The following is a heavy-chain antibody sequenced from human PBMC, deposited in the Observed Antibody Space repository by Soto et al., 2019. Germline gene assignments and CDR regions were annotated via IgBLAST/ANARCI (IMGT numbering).Heavy chain of an antibody. CDR1: GITFSSYW. CDR3: ARGRLNIDY. Sequence: PGGSLRLSCAASGITFSSYWMSWVRQAPGKGLEWVANIKQDGSEKYYVDSVKGRFTISRDNAKNSLYLQMKSLRAEDTAVYYCARGRLNIDYWGQGTLVTVSS. J-gene: IGHJ4*02. D-gene: IGHD2-8*01. CDR2: IKQDGSEK. V-gene: IGHV3-7*01.